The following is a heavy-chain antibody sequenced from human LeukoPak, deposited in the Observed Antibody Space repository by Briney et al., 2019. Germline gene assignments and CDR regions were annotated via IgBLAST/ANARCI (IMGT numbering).Heavy chain of an antibody. J-gene: IGHJ4*02. CDR2: ISSIGNTI. Sequence: GGSLRLSCAASGFTFSSYEMNWVRQAPGKGLEWVSYISSIGNTIYYADSVKGRFTISRDNAKNSLYLQMNSLRAEDTAVYYCARRFGDYDYWGQGTLVTVSS. CDR3: ARRFGDYDY. CDR1: GFTFSSYE. V-gene: IGHV3-48*03. D-gene: IGHD4-17*01.